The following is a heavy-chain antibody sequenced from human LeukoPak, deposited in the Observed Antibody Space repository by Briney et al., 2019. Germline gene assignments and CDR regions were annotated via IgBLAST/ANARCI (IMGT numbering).Heavy chain of an antibody. CDR3: ARYYDRTGFDY. CDR1: GGSISSDY. Sequence: SETLSLTCTVSGGSISSDYWSWIRQPPGKGLEWIGYIYYSGSTNYNPSLKSRVTISIHTSRNQFSLMLSSVTAADTAMYYCARYYDRTGFDYWGQGTLVTVSS. D-gene: IGHD3-16*01. CDR2: IYYSGST. J-gene: IGHJ4*02. V-gene: IGHV4-59*08.